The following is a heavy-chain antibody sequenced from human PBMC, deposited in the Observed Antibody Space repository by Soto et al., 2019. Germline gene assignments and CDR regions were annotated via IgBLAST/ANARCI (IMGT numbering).Heavy chain of an antibody. CDR2: IWYDVKT. CDR1: GSKFFVHS. CDR3: AKDPGENDFSRGYFDH. V-gene: IGHV3-33*03. Sequence: QTGLSLRLSCVTGGSKFFVHSMHWVRQAPGKGLEWVALIWYDVKTYQEAGVKGRFTISRTPSTTKLFLEMTSLRSEDTAFYYCAKDPGENDFSRGYFDHWGQGTLVTVSS. J-gene: IGHJ4*02. D-gene: IGHD3-3*01.